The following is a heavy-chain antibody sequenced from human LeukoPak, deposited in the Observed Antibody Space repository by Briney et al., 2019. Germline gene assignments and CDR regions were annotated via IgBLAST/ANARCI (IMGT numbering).Heavy chain of an antibody. Sequence: GRSLRLSCAASGFTFSSYGMHWVRQAPGKGLEWVAVIWYDGSNKYYADSVKGRFTISRDNSKNTLYLQMNSLRAEDTAVYYCVKVSFGDRYCFDYWGQRTLVTVSS. J-gene: IGHJ4*02. D-gene: IGHD4-17*01. CDR2: IWYDGSNK. CDR3: VKVSFGDRYCFDY. CDR1: GFTFSSYG. V-gene: IGHV3-33*06.